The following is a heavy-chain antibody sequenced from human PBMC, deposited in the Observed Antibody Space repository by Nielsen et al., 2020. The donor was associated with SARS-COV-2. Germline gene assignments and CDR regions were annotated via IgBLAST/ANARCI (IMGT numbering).Heavy chain of an antibody. D-gene: IGHD4-17*01. V-gene: IGHV3-30*18. CDR1: GFTFSSYG. Sequence: SLKISCAASGFTFSSYGMHWVRQDPGKGLEWVAVISYDGSNKYYADSVKGRFTISRDNSKNTLYLQMNSLRAEDTAVYYCAKDIGHDYGDYAWGQGTLVTVSS. CDR3: AKDIGHDYGDYA. J-gene: IGHJ5*02. CDR2: ISYDGSNK.